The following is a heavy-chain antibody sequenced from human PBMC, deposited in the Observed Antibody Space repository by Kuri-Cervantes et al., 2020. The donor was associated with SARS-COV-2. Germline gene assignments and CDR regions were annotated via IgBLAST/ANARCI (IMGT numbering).Heavy chain of an antibody. J-gene: IGHJ3*02. D-gene: IGHD6-6*01. CDR2: IYHSGST. CDR1: GYSISSGYY. V-gene: IGHV4-38-2*01. CDR3: ARRGAGSSSAAFDI. Sequence: GSLRLSCAVSGYSISSGYYWGWIRQPPGKGLEWIGSIYHSGSTYYNPSLKSRVTISVNTSKNQISLKLSSVTAADTAVYYCARRGAGSSSAAFDIWGQGTTVTVSS.